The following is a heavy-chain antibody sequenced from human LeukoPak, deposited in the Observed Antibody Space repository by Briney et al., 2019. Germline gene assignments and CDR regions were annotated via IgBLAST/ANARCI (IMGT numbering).Heavy chain of an antibody. CDR2: IYGDNT. Sequence: GGSLKLSCTVSGFTVSSNSMSWVRQAPGKGLEWVSFIYGDNTHYSDSVKGRFTISRDNSKNTLYLQMNSLRAEDTAVYYCARRAGAYSHPYDYWGQGTLVTVSS. V-gene: IGHV3-53*01. D-gene: IGHD4/OR15-4a*01. CDR1: GFTVSSNS. CDR3: ARRAGAYSHPYDY. J-gene: IGHJ4*02.